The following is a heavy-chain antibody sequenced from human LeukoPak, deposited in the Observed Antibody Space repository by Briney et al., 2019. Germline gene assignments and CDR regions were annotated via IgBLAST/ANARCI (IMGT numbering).Heavy chain of an antibody. CDR3: TTGGYGGQFDY. CDR1: GLAFSNAW. J-gene: IGHJ4*02. CDR2: IKSKTDGGTT. V-gene: IGHV3-15*01. Sequence: GGSLRLSCAASGLAFSNAWMSWVRQAPGKGREWGGRIKSKTDGGTTDYAAPVKGRFTISRDDSKNTLYLQMNSLKTEDTAVYYCTTGGYGGQFDYWGQGTLVTVSS. D-gene: IGHD5-12*01.